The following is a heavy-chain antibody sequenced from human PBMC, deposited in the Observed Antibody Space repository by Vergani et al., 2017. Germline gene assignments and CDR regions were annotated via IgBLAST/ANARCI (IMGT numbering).Heavy chain of an antibody. CDR1: GGSISSSSYY. CDR3: ARINPDDLSPDY. D-gene: IGHD3-3*01. V-gene: IGHV4-39*01. J-gene: IGHJ4*02. Sequence: QVQLQESGPGLVKPSETLSLTCTVSGGSISSSSYYWGWIRQPPGKGLEWIGSIYYSGSTYYNPSLKSRVTISVDTSKNQFSLKLSSVTAADTAVYYRARINPDDLSPDYWGQGTLVTVSS. CDR2: IYYSGST.